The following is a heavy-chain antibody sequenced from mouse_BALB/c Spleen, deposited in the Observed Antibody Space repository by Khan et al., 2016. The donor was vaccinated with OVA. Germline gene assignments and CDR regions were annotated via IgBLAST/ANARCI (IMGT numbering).Heavy chain of an antibody. V-gene: IGHV1S136*01. CDR2: IYPYNDDT. CDR3: TRQLRLQGFPD. J-gene: IGHJ3*01. Sequence: EVQLQESGPELVKPGASVKMSCKASGYTFTSYVMHWVRQKPGQGLEWIGYIYPYNDDTKYNEKFKGKATLTSDKSSSTAFMELSSLTSEDSAVYYCTRQLRLQGFPDWGQGTLVTVSA. D-gene: IGHD1-2*01. CDR1: GYTFTSYV.